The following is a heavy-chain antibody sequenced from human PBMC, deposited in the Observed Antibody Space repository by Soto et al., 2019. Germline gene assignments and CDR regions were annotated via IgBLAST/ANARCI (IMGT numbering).Heavy chain of an antibody. CDR3: AXXXXXXTSATCPKFYDMDV. CDR2: IIPILNSP. Sequence: QVQLVQSGAEVKKPGSAVKVSCKASGGTFGSYAITWVRRAPGQGLEWVGGIIPILNSPAYAQKFRARVVITADEITNTAYMELNSLRIDDTAVYYCAXXXXXXTSATCPKFYDMDVWGQGTTVTVAS. V-gene: IGHV1-69*01. CDR1: GGTFGSYA. D-gene: IGHD1-26*01. J-gene: IGHJ6*02.